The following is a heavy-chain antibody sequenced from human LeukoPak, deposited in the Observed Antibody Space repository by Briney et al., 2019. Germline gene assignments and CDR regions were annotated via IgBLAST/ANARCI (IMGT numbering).Heavy chain of an antibody. CDR2: INHRGNT. V-gene: IGHV4-34*01. CDR3: TRGSIAYYYMDV. Sequence: SETLSLTCAVSGGSFSNYYRNWIRQPPGKGLDWIGEINHRGNTNYDPSLKSRVTISVDTSSNQFSLKLSSVTAADTAVYYCTRGSIAYYYMDVWGKGTTVTISS. D-gene: IGHD3-22*01. J-gene: IGHJ6*03. CDR1: GGSFSNYY.